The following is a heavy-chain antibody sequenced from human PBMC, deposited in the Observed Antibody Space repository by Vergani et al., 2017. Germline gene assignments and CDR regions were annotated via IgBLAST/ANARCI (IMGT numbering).Heavy chain of an antibody. D-gene: IGHD5-18*01. J-gene: IGHJ4*02. CDR2: IIPILGIA. Sequence: QVQLVQSGAEVKKPGSSVKVSCKASGGTFSSYAISWVRQAPGQGLEWMGRIIPILGIANYAQKFQGRVTITADKSTSTAYMELSSLRSEDTAVYYCARGLYSDTAMPPGDYWGQGTLVTVSS. CDR1: GGTFSSYA. CDR3: ARGLYSDTAMPPGDY. V-gene: IGHV1-69*04.